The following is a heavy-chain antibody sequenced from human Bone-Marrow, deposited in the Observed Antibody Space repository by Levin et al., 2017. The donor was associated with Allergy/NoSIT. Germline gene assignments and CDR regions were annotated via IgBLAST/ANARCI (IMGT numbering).Heavy chain of an antibody. J-gene: IGHJ6*02. CDR2: IRSSSSYT. D-gene: IGHD1-26*01. Sequence: GGSLRLSCAASGFTISDYYTSWIRQAPGKGLEWVSYIRSSSSYTNHADFVEGRFTISRDNAKNSLFLQMNSLRAEDTAVYYCARESGELGYYNYYGMDVWGQGTTVTVSS. CDR3: ARESGELGYYNYYGMDV. CDR1: GFTISDYY. V-gene: IGHV3-11*05.